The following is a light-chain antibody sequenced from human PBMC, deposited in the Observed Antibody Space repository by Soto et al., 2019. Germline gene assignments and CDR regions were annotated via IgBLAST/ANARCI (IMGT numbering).Light chain of an antibody. CDR2: WAS. V-gene: IGKV4-1*01. Sequence: DIVMTQSPDSLAVSLGERATINCKSSQSVLYSSNNKNHLAWYQQKPGQPPKLVIDWASTREPGVPDRISGSGSGTDFTLTISSLQAEDVAVYYCQQFYSLPLTFGGGTKVEIK. CDR1: QSVLYSSNNKNH. J-gene: IGKJ4*01. CDR3: QQFYSLPLT.